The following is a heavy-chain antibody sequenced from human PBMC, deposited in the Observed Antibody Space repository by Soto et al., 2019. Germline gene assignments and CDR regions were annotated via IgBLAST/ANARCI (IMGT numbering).Heavy chain of an antibody. CDR3: ARLTVPLDIVVLPAASYDY. V-gene: IGHV1-2*02. D-gene: IGHD2-2*01. CDR1: GYTFTGYY. CDR2: INPNSGGT. J-gene: IGHJ4*02. Sequence: ASVKVSCKASGYTFTGYYMHCVRQAPGQVLERMGWINPNSGGTNYVQKFQGRVTMTRDTSISTAHMELSRLRSDDTAVYYCARLTVPLDIVVLPAASYDYWGQGTLVTVSS.